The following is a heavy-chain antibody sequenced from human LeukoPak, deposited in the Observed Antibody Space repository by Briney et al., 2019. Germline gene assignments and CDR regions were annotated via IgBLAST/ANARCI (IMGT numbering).Heavy chain of an antibody. Sequence: GGSLRLSCAASGFTVSSNYMSWVRPAPGKGLEWVSVIYSGGSTYYADSVKGRFTISRDNSKNTLYLQMNSLRAEDTAVYYCARVRRCSGGSCYSHYYYGMDVWGQGTTVTVSS. CDR1: GFTVSSNY. CDR2: IYSGGST. V-gene: IGHV3-53*01. CDR3: ARVRRCSGGSCYSHYYYGMDV. D-gene: IGHD2-15*01. J-gene: IGHJ6*02.